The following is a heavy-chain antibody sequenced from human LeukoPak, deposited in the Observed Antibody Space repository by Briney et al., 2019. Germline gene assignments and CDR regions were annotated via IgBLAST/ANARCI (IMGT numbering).Heavy chain of an antibody. Sequence: GGSLRLSCAASEFTFSSYEMNWVRQAPGKGLEWVSSISSSSSYIYYADSVKGRFTISRDNAKNSLYLQMNSLRAEDTAVYYCAKTIGYYYGSGSYGSWGQGTLVTVSS. J-gene: IGHJ4*02. CDR1: EFTFSSYE. CDR3: AKTIGYYYGSGSYGS. V-gene: IGHV3-21*04. D-gene: IGHD3-10*01. CDR2: ISSSSSYI.